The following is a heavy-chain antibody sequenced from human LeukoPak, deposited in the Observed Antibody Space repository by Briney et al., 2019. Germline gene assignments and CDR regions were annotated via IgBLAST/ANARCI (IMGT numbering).Heavy chain of an antibody. CDR1: GGTFSSYA. D-gene: IGHD1-26*01. V-gene: IGHV1-69*06. CDR3: ARVNSGSYSTGYYYYYMDV. CDR2: IIPIFGTA. J-gene: IGHJ6*03. Sequence: ASVKVSCKASGGTFSSYAISWVRLAPGQGLEWMGGIIPIFGTANYAQKFQGRVTITADKSTSTAYMELSSLRSEDTAVYYCARVNSGSYSTGYYYYYMDVWGKGTTVTVSS.